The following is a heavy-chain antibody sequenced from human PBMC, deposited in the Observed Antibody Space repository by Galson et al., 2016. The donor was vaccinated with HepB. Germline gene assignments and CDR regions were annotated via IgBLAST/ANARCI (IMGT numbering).Heavy chain of an antibody. V-gene: IGHV3-33*01. J-gene: IGHJ6*02. Sequence: SLRLSCAASAFTFSSYGMHWVRQAPGKGLEWVAAIWYDGSNKYYEDSVKGRFTISRDNPRNTLYLQMNSLRAEDTAVYYCARGPLTTGRTWDYYYYGMDVWGLGTTVTVSS. CDR2: IWYDGSNK. CDR1: AFTFSSYG. D-gene: IGHD1-1*01. CDR3: ARGPLTTGRTWDYYYYGMDV.